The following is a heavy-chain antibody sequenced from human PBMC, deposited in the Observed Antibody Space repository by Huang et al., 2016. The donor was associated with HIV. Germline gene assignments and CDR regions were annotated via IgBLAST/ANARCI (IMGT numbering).Heavy chain of an antibody. CDR3: ARLPGSITMIRGVITDPY. Sequence: QLQLQESGPGLVKPSETLSLTCTVSGGSIRSDHYYWGWLRQPPGKGLEWSVSIDYSGSTAYNPYLKSLVTITVDTSKNQFSLKMRSVTAADTAVYYCARLPGSITMIRGVITDPYWGQGTLVTVSS. V-gene: IGHV4-39*01. CDR1: GGSIRSDHYY. CDR2: IDYSGST. J-gene: IGHJ4*02. D-gene: IGHD3-10*01.